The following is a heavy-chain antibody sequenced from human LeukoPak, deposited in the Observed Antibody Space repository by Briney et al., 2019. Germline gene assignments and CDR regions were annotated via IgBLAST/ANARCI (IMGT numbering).Heavy chain of an antibody. Sequence: PGGSLRLSCAASGFTFSRYSMNWVRQAPGKGLEWVSSISSSRSYIYYADSVKGRFTISRDNAKNSLYLQMNSLRAEDTAIYYCARVSYVRGVTVYYFDHWGQGTLVTVSS. D-gene: IGHD3-10*02. V-gene: IGHV3-21*01. CDR1: GFTFSRYS. CDR3: ARVSYVRGVTVYYFDH. J-gene: IGHJ4*02. CDR2: ISSSRSYI.